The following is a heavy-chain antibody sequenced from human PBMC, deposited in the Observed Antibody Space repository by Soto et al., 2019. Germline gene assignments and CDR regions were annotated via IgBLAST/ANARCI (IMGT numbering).Heavy chain of an antibody. D-gene: IGHD1-26*01. Sequence: GESLKISCAASGFTFSSYWMSWVRQAPGKGLEWVANIKQDGSEKYYVDSVKGRFTISRDNAKNSLYLQMNSLRAEDTAVYYCASHSGSYTTWYFDLWGRGTLVTVSS. CDR3: ASHSGSYTTWYFDL. V-gene: IGHV3-7*05. CDR1: GFTFSSYW. CDR2: IKQDGSEK. J-gene: IGHJ2*01.